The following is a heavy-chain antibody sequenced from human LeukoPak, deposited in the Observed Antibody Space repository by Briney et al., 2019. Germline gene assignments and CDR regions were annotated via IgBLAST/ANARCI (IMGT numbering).Heavy chain of an antibody. J-gene: IGHJ3*02. Sequence: GGSLRLSCAASGFTFSSYGMHWVRQAPGKGLEWVAVIWYDGSNKYYADSVKGRFTISRDNSKNTVYLQMNSLRAEDTAVYYCARGLRNTDTFDIWGQGTMVTVSS. CDR3: ARGLRNTDTFDI. V-gene: IGHV3-33*01. CDR1: GFTFSSYG. CDR2: IWYDGSNK.